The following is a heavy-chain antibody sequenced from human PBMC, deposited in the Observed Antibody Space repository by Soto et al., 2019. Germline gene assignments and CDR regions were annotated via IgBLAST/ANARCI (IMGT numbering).Heavy chain of an antibody. Sequence: XSVKVSCKASGYTFTSYDINWVRQATGQGLERMGWMNPNSGNTGYAQKFQGRVTMTRNTSIRAAYMELSSLRSEDTAVYYSALRCGGYCSGRSSYWFDPWGHGTLVTVSS. CDR1: GYTFTSYD. CDR3: ALRCGGYCSGRSSYWFDP. D-gene: IGHD2-15*01. CDR2: MNPNSGNT. J-gene: IGHJ5*02. V-gene: IGHV1-8*01.